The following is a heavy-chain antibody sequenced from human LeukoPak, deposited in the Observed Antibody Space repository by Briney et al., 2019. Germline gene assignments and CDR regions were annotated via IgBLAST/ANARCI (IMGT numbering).Heavy chain of an antibody. Sequence: SETLSLTCTVSGGSISSYYWSWIRQPPGKGLEWIGYIYTSGSTNYNPSLKSRVTISVDTSKNQFSLKLSSVTAADTAVYYCARHGGGGIDYYGSGRKGGYYYMDVWGKGTTVTVSS. J-gene: IGHJ6*03. CDR2: IYTSGST. CDR1: GGSISSYY. D-gene: IGHD3-10*01. CDR3: ARHGGGGIDYYGSGRKGGYYYMDV. V-gene: IGHV4-4*09.